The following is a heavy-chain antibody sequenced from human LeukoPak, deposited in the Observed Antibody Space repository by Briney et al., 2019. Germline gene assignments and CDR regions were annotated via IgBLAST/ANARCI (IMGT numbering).Heavy chain of an antibody. D-gene: IGHD3-22*01. V-gene: IGHV3-21*01. CDR2: ISSSSSYI. CDR3: ARAGDRYYYDSSGYYPDY. J-gene: IGHJ4*02. Sequence: GGSLRLSCAASGFTFSSYSRNWVRQAPGKGLECVSSISSSSSYIYYADSVKGRFTISRDNAKNSLYLQMNSLRAEDTAVYYCARAGDRYYYDSSGYYPDYWGKRTLVTVSS. CDR1: GFTFSSYS.